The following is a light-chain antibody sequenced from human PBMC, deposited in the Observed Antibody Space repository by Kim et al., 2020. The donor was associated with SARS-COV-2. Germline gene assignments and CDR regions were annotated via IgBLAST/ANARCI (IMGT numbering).Light chain of an antibody. J-gene: IGKJ2*01. CDR3: HQYNSYSPT. CDR1: QSVTRW. CDR2: DAS. V-gene: IGKV1-5*01. Sequence: SASVGDTGTMTCRASQSVTRWLASYQQKPGKAPKLLFYDASSLKRGVPTRFSGSGSGTEFTLPISYLQPDDCATYYCHQYNSYSPTFGQGTELGI.